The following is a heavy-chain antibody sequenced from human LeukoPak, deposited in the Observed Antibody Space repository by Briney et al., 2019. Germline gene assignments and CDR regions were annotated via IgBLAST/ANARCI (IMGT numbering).Heavy chain of an antibody. J-gene: IGHJ4*02. V-gene: IGHV1-2*02. CDR3: ARDGNFDY. D-gene: IGHD1-1*01. CDR2: INPNSGGT. Sequence: GASVKVSCKASGYTITGYYMHWVRQAPGQGLEWMGWINPNSGGTTYAQKFQGRVTMTRDTSISTAYMELSRLRSDDTAVYYCARDGNFDYWGQGTLVTVSS. CDR1: GYTITGYY.